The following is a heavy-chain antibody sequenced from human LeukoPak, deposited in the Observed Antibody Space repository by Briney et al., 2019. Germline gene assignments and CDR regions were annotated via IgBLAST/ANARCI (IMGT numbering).Heavy chain of an antibody. D-gene: IGHD3-10*01. Sequence: ASVKVSCKASGYTFTGYYMHWVRQAPGQGFEWMGRINPNSGDTNYAQKFQGRVTMTRDTSISTAYMELSRLRSDDTAVYYCARGERGVIVYDGDYWGQGTLVTVSS. J-gene: IGHJ4*02. CDR2: INPNSGDT. CDR1: GYTFTGYY. CDR3: ARGERGVIVYDGDY. V-gene: IGHV1-2*06.